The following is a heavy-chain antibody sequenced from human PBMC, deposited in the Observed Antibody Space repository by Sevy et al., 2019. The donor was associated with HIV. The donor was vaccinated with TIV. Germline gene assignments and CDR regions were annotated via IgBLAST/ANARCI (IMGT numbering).Heavy chain of an antibody. CDR3: ARHNKHCDLWSDLNWFDP. CDR1: GGSISSYY. V-gene: IGHV4-59*08. Sequence: SETLSLTCTVSGGSISSYYWSWIRQPPGKGLEWIGYIYYSGSTNYNPSLKSRVAISVDTSKNQFSLKLSSVTAADTAVYYCARHNKHCDLWSDLNWFDPWGQGTLVTVSS. D-gene: IGHD3-3*01. J-gene: IGHJ5*02. CDR2: IYYSGST.